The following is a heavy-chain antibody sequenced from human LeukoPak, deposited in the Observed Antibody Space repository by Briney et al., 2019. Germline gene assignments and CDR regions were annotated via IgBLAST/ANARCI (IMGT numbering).Heavy chain of an antibody. J-gene: IGHJ5*02. D-gene: IGHD3-3*01. CDR2: IYTSGST. CDR1: GGSISSYY. Sequence: SETLSLTCTVSGGSISSYYWSWIRQPAGKGLEWIGRIYTSGSTNYNPSLKSRVTMSVDTSKNQFSLKLSSVTAADTAVYYCAREAIFGVVHGAWFDPWGQGTLVTVSS. V-gene: IGHV4-4*07. CDR3: AREAIFGVVHGAWFDP.